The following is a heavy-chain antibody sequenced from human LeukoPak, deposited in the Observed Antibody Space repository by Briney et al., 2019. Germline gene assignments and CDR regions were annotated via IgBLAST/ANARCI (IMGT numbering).Heavy chain of an antibody. D-gene: IGHD3-10*01. Sequence: SETLSLTCTVSGDSISSSSYYWGWIRQPPGKGLEWIGTISNSGGTYYNPSLRSRVTLSVDTSKTQFSLRLSSMTAADTAVYYCARLSLINDPDFWGQGTLVIVSS. CDR1: GDSISSSSYY. CDR2: ISNSGGT. CDR3: ARLSLINDPDF. V-gene: IGHV4-39*01. J-gene: IGHJ4*02.